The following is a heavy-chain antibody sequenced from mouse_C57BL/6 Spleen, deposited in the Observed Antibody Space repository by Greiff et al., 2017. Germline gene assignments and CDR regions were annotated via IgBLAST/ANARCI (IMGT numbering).Heavy chain of an antibody. CDR1: GFTFSSYA. CDR2: ISDGGSYT. D-gene: IGHD4-1*01. J-gene: IGHJ2*01. V-gene: IGHV5-4*01. CDR3: ARDLGRDGY. Sequence: EVKLMESGGGLVKPGGSLKLSCAASGFTFSSYAMSWVRQTPEKRLEWVATISDGGSYTYYPDNVKGRFTISRDNAKNNLYLQMSHLKSEDTAMYYCARDLGRDGYWGQGTTLTVSS.